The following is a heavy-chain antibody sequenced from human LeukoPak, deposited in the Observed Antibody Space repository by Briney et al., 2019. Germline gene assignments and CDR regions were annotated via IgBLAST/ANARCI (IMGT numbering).Heavy chain of an antibody. CDR3: AKSGLSRFDY. CDR1: GFTFSRYW. J-gene: IGHJ4*02. V-gene: IGHV3-74*01. D-gene: IGHD4/OR15-4a*01. Sequence: GGSLRLSCAASGFTFSRYWMHWVRQAPGKGLVWVSRINSDGSSTIYADSVKGRFTISRDNGKNTLYLQMNSLRADDTAVYYCAKSGLSRFDYWGQGTLVTVSS. CDR2: INSDGSST.